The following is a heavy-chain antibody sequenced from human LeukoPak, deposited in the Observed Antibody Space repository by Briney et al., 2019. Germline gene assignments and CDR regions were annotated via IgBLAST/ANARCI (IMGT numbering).Heavy chain of an antibody. CDR3: ARGNGISDY. CDR1: GLTFSSYA. J-gene: IGHJ4*02. V-gene: IGHV3-30-3*01. CDR2: ISYDGSNK. D-gene: IGHD2-8*01. Sequence: PGGSLRLSCAASGLTFSSYAMHWVRQAPGKGLEWVAVISYDGSNKYYADSVKGRFTISRDNSKNTLYLQMNSLRAEDTAVYYCARGNGISDYWGQGTLVTVSS.